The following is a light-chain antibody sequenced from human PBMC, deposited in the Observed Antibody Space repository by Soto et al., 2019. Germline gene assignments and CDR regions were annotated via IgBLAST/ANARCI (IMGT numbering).Light chain of an antibody. Sequence: DIQMTQSPSTLSASVGDRVTITCRASQSISNWLAWYQQKPGKAPKLLIYDASSLESGVPSRFSGTASGTEFTLTTSSLQPDDFATYYCQQYNSYPYTFGQGTKLEIK. CDR1: QSISNW. CDR3: QQYNSYPYT. CDR2: DAS. J-gene: IGKJ2*01. V-gene: IGKV1-5*01.